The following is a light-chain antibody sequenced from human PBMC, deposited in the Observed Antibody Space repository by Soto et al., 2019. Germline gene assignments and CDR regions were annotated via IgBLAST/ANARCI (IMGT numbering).Light chain of an antibody. V-gene: IGLV2-14*01. CDR3: TSFITRTTFWV. J-gene: IGLJ3*02. CDR1: DVGSYDY. Sequence: QSVLTQPASVSGSPGQSITISCSDVGSYDYVSWYQQHPGKAPKLMIFDVSNRPSGVSDRFSGSKSGNTASLTISGLQAEDEADYYCTSFITRTTFWVFGGGTKLTVL. CDR2: DVS.